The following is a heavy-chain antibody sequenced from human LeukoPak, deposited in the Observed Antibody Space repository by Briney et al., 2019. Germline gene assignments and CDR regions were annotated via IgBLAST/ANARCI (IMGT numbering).Heavy chain of an antibody. CDR1: GYSFFSFW. CDR3: ARLRNRLSPLDY. J-gene: IGHJ4*02. V-gene: IGHV5-51*01. CDR2: IYPGDSDT. D-gene: IGHD1-14*01. Sequence: GESLKISCKGSGYSFFSFWIAWVRQMPGKGLEWMGVIYPGDSDTRYSPSFQGQVTISADKSIRTAYLQWNSLKASDTAMFFCARLRNRLSPLDYWGQGTLVAVSS.